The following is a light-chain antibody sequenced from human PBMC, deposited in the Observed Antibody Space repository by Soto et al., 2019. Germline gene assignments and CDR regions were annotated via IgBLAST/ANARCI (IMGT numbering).Light chain of an antibody. CDR1: SSNIGSNT. CDR3: AAWDDNLNGAV. Sequence: QYVLTQPPSASGTPGQRVTISCSGSSSNIGSNTVNWYQQLPGTAPKLLIYGDNQRPSGVPDRFSGSKSGTSASLAISGLQSEDEADYYCAAWDDNLNGAVFGGGTQLTVL. CDR2: GDN. V-gene: IGLV1-44*01. J-gene: IGLJ7*01.